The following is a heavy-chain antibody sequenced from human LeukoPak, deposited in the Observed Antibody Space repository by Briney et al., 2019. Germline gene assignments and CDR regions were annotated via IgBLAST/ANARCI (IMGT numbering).Heavy chain of an antibody. J-gene: IGHJ4*02. CDR3: AKGQYSNFGPSGY. Sequence: GGSLRLSCAASGFTLSSYAMSWVRQAPGEGGEWVSAISGSGGSTYYADSVKGRFTISRDNSKNTLYLQMNSLRAEDTAVYYCAKGQYSNFGPSGYWGQGTLVTVSS. D-gene: IGHD4-11*01. CDR1: GFTLSSYA. V-gene: IGHV3-23*01. CDR2: ISGSGGST.